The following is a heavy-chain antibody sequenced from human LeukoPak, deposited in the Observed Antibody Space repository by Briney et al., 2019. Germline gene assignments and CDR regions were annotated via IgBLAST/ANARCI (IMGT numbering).Heavy chain of an antibody. CDR1: GSTVSSNY. J-gene: IGHJ4*02. Sequence: GGSLRLSCAASGSTVSSNYMSWVRQAPGKGLEWVSIFYSGGSTYYADSVKGRFTISRDDSKNTLYLQMNSLRAEDTAVYYCATSSGGPRRAFDYWGQGTLVTVSS. D-gene: IGHD2-15*01. CDR2: FYSGGST. CDR3: ATSSGGPRRAFDY. V-gene: IGHV3-53*01.